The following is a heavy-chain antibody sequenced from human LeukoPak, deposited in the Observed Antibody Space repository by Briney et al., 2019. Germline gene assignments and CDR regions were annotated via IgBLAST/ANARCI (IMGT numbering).Heavy chain of an antibody. D-gene: IGHD1-26*01. CDR1: GFTFSSNP. J-gene: IGHJ4*02. CDR3: AKDDFGGIDY. Sequence: PGGSLRLSCAASGFTFSSNPMHWVRQAPGKGLEWVAVTSYDERQKFYADSVKGRFTISRDNSKNTLYLQMNSLRSEDTAVYYCAKDDFGGIDYWGQGTLVTVSS. CDR2: TSYDERQK. V-gene: IGHV3-30*04.